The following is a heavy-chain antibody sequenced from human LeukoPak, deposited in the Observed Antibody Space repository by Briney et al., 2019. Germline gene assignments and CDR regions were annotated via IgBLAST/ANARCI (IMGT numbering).Heavy chain of an antibody. CDR3: ARPHYESSGLYVDAFDI. Sequence: ASVKVSCKASGYTLTAYYLHWVRQAPGQGLEWMGRINPNSGGTTYAQKFQGRVTMTRDTSIGTAYMGLSSLRSDDTAVYYCARPHYESSGLYVDAFDIWGQGTMVTVSS. CDR1: GYTLTAYY. J-gene: IGHJ3*02. V-gene: IGHV1-2*06. CDR2: INPNSGGT. D-gene: IGHD3-22*01.